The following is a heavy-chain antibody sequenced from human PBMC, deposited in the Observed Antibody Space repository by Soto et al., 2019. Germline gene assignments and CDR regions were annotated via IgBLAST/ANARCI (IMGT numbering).Heavy chain of an antibody. CDR1: GGSISSGGYY. Sequence: QVQLQESGPGLVKPSQTLSLTCTVSGGSISSGGYYWSWIRQHPGKGLEWIGYIYYSGRTYYNPSLKSRVTRSVDTSKNQFSLKLSSVTAADTAVYYCARGKYCSGGSCYSGNGFDPWGQGTLVTVSS. CDR2: IYYSGRT. J-gene: IGHJ5*02. D-gene: IGHD2-15*01. CDR3: ARGKYCSGGSCYSGNGFDP. V-gene: IGHV4-31*03.